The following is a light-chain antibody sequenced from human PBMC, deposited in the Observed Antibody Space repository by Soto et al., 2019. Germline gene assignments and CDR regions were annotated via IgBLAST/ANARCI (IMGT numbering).Light chain of an antibody. CDR1: SSDVGGYNY. CDR2: DVC. CDR3: SSYTSSTTKV. Sequence: QSALTQPASVSGSPGRSIAISCTGTSSDVGGYNYVSWYQQHPGKAPKLMIYDVCSRPSGVSNRFSGSKSGNTASLTITGLQAGDEADYYCSSYTSSTTKVFGTGTKVAVL. V-gene: IGLV2-14*03. J-gene: IGLJ1*01.